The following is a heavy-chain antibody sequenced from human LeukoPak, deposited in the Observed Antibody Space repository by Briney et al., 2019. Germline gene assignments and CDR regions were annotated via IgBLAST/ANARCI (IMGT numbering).Heavy chain of an antibody. CDR3: ARMSYYSGYDY. CDR1: GYIFSSYG. Sequence: GASVKVSCKASGYIFSSYGIGWVRQAPGQGLEWMGWISTYNGNTNFAQKLQGRVTMTTDTSTTTTYMELGSLTSDDTAVYYCARMSYYSGYDYWGQGTLVTVSS. V-gene: IGHV1-18*01. CDR2: ISTYNGNT. J-gene: IGHJ4*02. D-gene: IGHD5-12*01.